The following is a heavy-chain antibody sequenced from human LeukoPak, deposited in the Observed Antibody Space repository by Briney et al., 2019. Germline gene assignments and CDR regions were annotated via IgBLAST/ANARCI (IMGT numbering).Heavy chain of an antibody. CDR1: GFTFSSYS. D-gene: IGHD1-26*01. CDR2: ISSSSSYI. CDR3: ARAPRFRLVGVPKGPFDP. J-gene: IGHJ5*02. Sequence: GGSLRLSCAASGFTFSSYSMNWVRQAPGKGLEWVSSISSSSSYIYYADSVKGRFTISRDNAKNSLYLRMDTLRAEDTAVYYCARAPRFRLVGVPKGPFDPWGQGTLVTVSS. V-gene: IGHV3-21*04.